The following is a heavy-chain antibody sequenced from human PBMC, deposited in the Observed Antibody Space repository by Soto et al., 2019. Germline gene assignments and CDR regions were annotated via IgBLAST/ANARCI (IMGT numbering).Heavy chain of an antibody. CDR3: AKNGPQYSRSLARY. CDR2: ISGGGDTT. CDR1: GFTFNNYA. V-gene: IGHV3-23*01. J-gene: IGHJ4*02. D-gene: IGHD6-6*01. Sequence: EVQLLESGGGLVQPGESLRLSCAGSGFTFNNYAMTWVRQAPGKGPEWVSAISGGGDTTYYADSVKGRFTISRENSKNTLYLQMNSLRAEDTAVYYCAKNGPQYSRSLARYWGQGTRVTVSS.